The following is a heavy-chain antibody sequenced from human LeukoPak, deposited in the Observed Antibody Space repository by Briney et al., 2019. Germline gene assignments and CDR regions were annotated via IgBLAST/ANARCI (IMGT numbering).Heavy chain of an antibody. CDR1: GCSFSGYSHY. V-gene: IGHV4-39*01. Sequence: SETLSLSCAVSGCSFSGYSHYWVWIRQSPGQGLEWIGSIYYSGSTYYNPSLKSRVTISVDTSKNQFSLRLSSVTAADTAVCYYASWFDSWGQGTLVTVSS. CDR2: IYYSGST. CDR3: ASWFDS. J-gene: IGHJ5*01.